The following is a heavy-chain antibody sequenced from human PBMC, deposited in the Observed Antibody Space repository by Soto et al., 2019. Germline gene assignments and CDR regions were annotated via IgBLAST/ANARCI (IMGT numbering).Heavy chain of an antibody. J-gene: IGHJ4*02. CDR1: GLPFSSYG. Sequence: QVQLVESGGGVVQPGRSLRLSCAASGLPFSSYGMHWVRQAPGKGLECVAIIPHDGGYKYHVDSVKGRFTISRDNSKNTLYLQMDSLRPEDTAVYYCGALNSGGDDCWGQGTLVTVSS. CDR2: IPHDGGYK. V-gene: IGHV3-30*03. D-gene: IGHD2-21*01. CDR3: GALNSGGDDC.